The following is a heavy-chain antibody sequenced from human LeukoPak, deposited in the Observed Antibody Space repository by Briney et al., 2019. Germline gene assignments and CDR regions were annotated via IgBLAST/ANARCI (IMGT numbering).Heavy chain of an antibody. Sequence: ESLNISCHGSGYRFTTYWIGWVRQMPGTGLGCRGIIYPGDSDTRYCPSYQRQVPISADKAINTAHLQWSSLKASDTAMYYCARLGTYWSNCFCEYWGQGTVVTVSS. CDR3: ARLGTYWSNCFCEY. D-gene: IGHD3-10*01. J-gene: IGHJ4*02. CDR2: IYPGDSDT. CDR1: GYRFTTYW. V-gene: IGHV5-51*01.